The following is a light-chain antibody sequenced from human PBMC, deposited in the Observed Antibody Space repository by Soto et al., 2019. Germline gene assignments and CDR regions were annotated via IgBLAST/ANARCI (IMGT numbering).Light chain of an antibody. V-gene: IGLV1-40*01. CDR3: QSYDSSLSGSKV. J-gene: IGLJ1*01. CDR1: SSNIVAGSD. CDR2: ANS. Sequence: QAVVTQPPSVSGAPGQRVTISCTGSSSNIVAGSDVHWYQQLPGTAPKLLIFANSHRPSGVPDRFSGSKSGTSASLAITGLQAEDEADYYCQSYDSSLSGSKVFGTGTKLTVL.